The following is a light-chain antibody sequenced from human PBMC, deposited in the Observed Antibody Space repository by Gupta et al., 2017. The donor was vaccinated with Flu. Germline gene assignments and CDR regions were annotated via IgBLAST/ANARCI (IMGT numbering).Light chain of an antibody. CDR1: QSLVSKNGITY. J-gene: IGKJ2*02. Sequence: DVVMSQSPLSLSVTLGQAASIACRSSQSLVSKNGITYSTWFHQRPGQSPRRLIYEGSTRDSGGMARFSGGREFTDFTHRSSTGEVADVGGYYRTRGTQPWTFGQGTKLEI. CDR3: TRGTQPWT. V-gene: IGKV2-30*01. CDR2: EGS.